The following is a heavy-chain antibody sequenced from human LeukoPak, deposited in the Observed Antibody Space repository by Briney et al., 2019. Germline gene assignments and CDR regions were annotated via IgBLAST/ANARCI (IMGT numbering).Heavy chain of an antibody. J-gene: IGHJ4*02. Sequence: SETLSLTCTVSGGSISSSYWNWIRQPPGKGLEWIGYIYYSGSTNYNPSLKSRVTISVDTSKTHFSLRLSSVTAADTAVYYCAKDDVVVPAAPPHYWGQGTRVTVSS. D-gene: IGHD2-2*01. CDR2: IYYSGST. CDR3: AKDDVVVPAAPPHY. CDR1: GGSISSSY. V-gene: IGHV4-59*12.